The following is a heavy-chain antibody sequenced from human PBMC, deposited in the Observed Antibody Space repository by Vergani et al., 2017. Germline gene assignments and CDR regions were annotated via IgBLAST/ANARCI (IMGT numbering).Heavy chain of an antibody. Sequence: QVQLQASGPGRVKPSQTLSLTCTMSGGSISAGYYFWSWIRQPAGKGLEWLGHIAASGYASPSPSLKTRVSMSVDTAKNQFSLTVTSVTAADTAIYFCGRRSGGYYGGGKVHPLRTAFDVWGHGTVVTVS. CDR1: GGSISAGYYF. J-gene: IGHJ3*01. D-gene: IGHD4-23*01. CDR2: IAASGYA. V-gene: IGHV4-61*02. CDR3: GRRSGGYYGGGKVHPLRTAFDV.